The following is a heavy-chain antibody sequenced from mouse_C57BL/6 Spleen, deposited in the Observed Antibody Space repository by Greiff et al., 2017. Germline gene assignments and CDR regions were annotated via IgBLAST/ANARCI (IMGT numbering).Heavy chain of an antibody. V-gene: IGHV1-82*01. CDR1: GYAFSSSW. J-gene: IGHJ3*01. CDR3: AREGIYDGYSFAY. Sequence: QVQLQQSGPELVKPGASVKISCKASGYAFSSSWMNWVKQRPGKGLEWIGRIYPGDGDTNYNGKFKGKATLTADKSSSTAYMQLSSLTSEDSAVYFCAREGIYDGYSFAYWGQGTLVTVSA. CDR2: IYPGDGDT. D-gene: IGHD2-3*01.